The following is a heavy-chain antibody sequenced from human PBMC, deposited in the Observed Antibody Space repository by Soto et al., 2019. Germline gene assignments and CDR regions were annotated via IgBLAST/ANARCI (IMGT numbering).Heavy chain of an antibody. D-gene: IGHD4-17*01. CDR3: ARAPSTTVVTNYYYYYGMDV. J-gene: IGHJ6*02. CDR1: GGTFSSYA. Sequence: ASVKVSCQASGGTFSSYAISWVRQAPGQGLEWMGGIIPIFGTANYAQKFQGRVTITADESTSTAYMELSSLRSEDTAVYYCARAPSTTVVTNYYYYYGMDVWGQGTTVTVSS. V-gene: IGHV1-69*13. CDR2: IIPIFGTA.